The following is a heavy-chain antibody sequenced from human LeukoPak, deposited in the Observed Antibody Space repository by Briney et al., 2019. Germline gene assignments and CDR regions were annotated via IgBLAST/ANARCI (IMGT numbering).Heavy chain of an antibody. V-gene: IGHV1-8*01. J-gene: IGHJ6*02. CDR3: ARLYYDFWSGYFHYYYYGMDV. CDR1: GYTFTSYD. Sequence: ASVKVSCKASGYTFTSYDINWVRQATGQGLEWMGWMNPNSGNTGYAQKFQGRVTMTRITSISTAYMELSSLRSEDTAVYYCARLYYDFWSGYFHYYYYGMDVWGQGTTVTVSS. D-gene: IGHD3-3*01. CDR2: MNPNSGNT.